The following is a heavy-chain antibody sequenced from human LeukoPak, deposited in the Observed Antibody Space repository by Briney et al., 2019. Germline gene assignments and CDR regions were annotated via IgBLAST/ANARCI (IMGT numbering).Heavy chain of an antibody. D-gene: IGHD3-22*01. Sequence: ASVKVSCKASGYNFTGYYMHWVRQAPGQGLEWMGWINPNSGGANYAQKFQGRVTMTRDTSISTAYMELSRPRSDDTAVYYCARVPIRRHYESTGYYYEDPWGQGTLVTVSS. CDR1: GYNFTGYY. CDR3: ARVPIRRHYESTGYYYEDP. J-gene: IGHJ5*02. V-gene: IGHV1-2*02. CDR2: INPNSGGA.